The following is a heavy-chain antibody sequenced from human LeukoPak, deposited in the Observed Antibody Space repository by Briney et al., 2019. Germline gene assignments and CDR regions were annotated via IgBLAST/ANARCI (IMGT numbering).Heavy chain of an antibody. CDR2: INHSGST. D-gene: IGHD2-2*01. CDR3: ARSYAHDY. V-gene: IGHV4-34*01. Sequence: SEPVSLTCAVYGGSFSGDYWSWRRQPPGKGLEWIGEINHSGSTDYNPSLKSRVTISVDTSKNQFSLKLSSVTAADTAVYYCARSYAHDYWGQGTLASVSS. J-gene: IGHJ4*02. CDR1: GGSFSGDY.